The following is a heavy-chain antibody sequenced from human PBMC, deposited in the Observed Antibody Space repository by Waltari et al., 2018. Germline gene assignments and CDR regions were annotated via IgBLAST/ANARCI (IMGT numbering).Heavy chain of an antibody. CDR2: IYYSGST. Sequence: QVQLQESGPGLVKPSETLSLTCTVSGGSISSYYWSWIRQPPGKGLEWIGYIYYSGSTNYNPSRKSRVTISVDTSKNQFSLKLSSVTAADTAVYYCARYSYGYYYYGMDVWGQGTTVTVSS. J-gene: IGHJ6*02. D-gene: IGHD5-18*01. CDR3: ARYSYGYYYYGMDV. CDR1: GGSISSYY. V-gene: IGHV4-59*01.